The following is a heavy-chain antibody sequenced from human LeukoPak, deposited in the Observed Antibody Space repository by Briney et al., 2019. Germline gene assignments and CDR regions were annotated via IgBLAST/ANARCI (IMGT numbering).Heavy chain of an antibody. V-gene: IGHV3-33*01. CDR2: IWYDGSNK. Sequence: PGGSLRLSCEASGFTFSSYGMHWVRQAPGKGLEWVAVIWYDGSNKYYADSVKGRFTISRDNSKNTLYLQMNSLRAEDTAVYYCARGIAAAGPLDYWGQGTLVTVSS. J-gene: IGHJ4*02. D-gene: IGHD6-13*01. CDR1: GFTFSSYG. CDR3: ARGIAAAGPLDY.